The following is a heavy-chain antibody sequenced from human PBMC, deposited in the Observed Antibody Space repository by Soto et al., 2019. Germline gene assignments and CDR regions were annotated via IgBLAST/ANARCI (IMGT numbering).Heavy chain of an antibody. V-gene: IGHV3-53*01. Sequence: EVQLVESGGGLIQPGGSLRLSCAVSGFTVSNNYMSWVRQAPGKGLEGVSVIYSGGYTAYGDSVKGRFTISRDNSKNKIYLQRNSRGADDPAGFYCATRGGGGGYWGQGTLVTVSS. CDR3: ATRGGGGGY. J-gene: IGHJ4*02. D-gene: IGHD3-16*01. CDR1: GFTVSNNY. CDR2: IYSGGYT.